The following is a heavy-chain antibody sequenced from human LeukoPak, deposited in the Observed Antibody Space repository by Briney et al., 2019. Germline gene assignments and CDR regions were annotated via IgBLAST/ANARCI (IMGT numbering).Heavy chain of an antibody. CDR2: IYTGGTI. J-gene: IGHJ6*03. V-gene: IGHV4-4*07. CDR1: GGSITSDY. Sequence: SETLSLTCSVSGGSITSDYWSWIRQPAGKGLEWIGRIYTGGTINYNPSLQSRVTMSVDTSKRQVSLNLMSVTAADTAVYYCARDVRVLHNYYMDVWGKGTTVIVSS. CDR3: ARDVRVLHNYYMDV.